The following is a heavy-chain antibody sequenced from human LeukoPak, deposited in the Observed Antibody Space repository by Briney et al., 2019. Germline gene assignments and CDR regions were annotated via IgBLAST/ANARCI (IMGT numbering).Heavy chain of an antibody. CDR3: AKGDSGYDYGYYYGMDV. J-gene: IGHJ6*02. V-gene: IGHV3-23*01. CDR2: ISGSGDST. Sequence: GGSLRLSCVASGLTFRRYAMSWVRQAPGKGLEWVSAISGSGDSTYYADSVKGRFTISRDNSRNTLYLQINSLTAEDTGVYYCAKGDSGYDYGYYYGMDVWGQGTTVTVSS. D-gene: IGHD5-12*01. CDR1: GLTFRRYA.